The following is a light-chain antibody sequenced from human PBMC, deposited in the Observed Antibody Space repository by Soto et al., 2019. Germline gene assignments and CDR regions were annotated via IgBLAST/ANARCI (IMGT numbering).Light chain of an antibody. J-gene: IGKJ1*01. CDR2: DAS. V-gene: IGKV1-5*01. Sequence: DVQITQSPSTLSSSVLDRFTITCRASQSSSSWSAWYQQKPGRAPKVLIFDASSLESGVPSRFSGSGSATEFTLTISSLQPDDFATYYCQQYTTYPWTFGQGTKVDIK. CDR1: QSSSSW. CDR3: QQYTTYPWT.